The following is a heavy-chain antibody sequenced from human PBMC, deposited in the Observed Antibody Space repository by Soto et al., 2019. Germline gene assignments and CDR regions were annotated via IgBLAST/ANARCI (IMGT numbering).Heavy chain of an antibody. CDR3: ARAWGRVFDY. J-gene: IGHJ4*02. CDR2: IYYSGST. D-gene: IGHD2-15*01. V-gene: IGHV4-59*01. CDR1: GGSISSYY. Sequence: QVQLQESGPGLVKPSETLSLTCTVSGGSISSYYWSWIRQPPGKALEWIGYIYYSGSTNYNPSLKSRVTIPVDTSKNQSSLKLSSVTAADTAVYYCARAWGRVFDYWGQGTLVTVSP.